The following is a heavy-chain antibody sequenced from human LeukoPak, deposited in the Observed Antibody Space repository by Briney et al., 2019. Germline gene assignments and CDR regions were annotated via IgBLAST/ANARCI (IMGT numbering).Heavy chain of an antibody. CDR1: GDSFTNYC. CDR2: IYPGDSDI. D-gene: IGHD2-8*01. V-gene: IGHV5-51*01. J-gene: IGHJ4*02. CDR3: ARRAETTNGVCCLFQY. Sequence: GESLKISCQGSGDSFTNYCSGWGRQMPGKGLEWMGFIYPGDSDIIYNPSFVSEGTISADKSISTAYVQRSSLQASETAMYYCARRAETTNGVCCLFQYWGEGPLV.